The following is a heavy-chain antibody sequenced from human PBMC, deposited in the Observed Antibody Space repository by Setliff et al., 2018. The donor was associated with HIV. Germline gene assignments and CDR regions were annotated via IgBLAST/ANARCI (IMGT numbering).Heavy chain of an antibody. CDR1: GDTFSSYA. CDR3: ARARLQGIVTAVGPRDNCLDP. D-gene: IGHD1-26*01. V-gene: IGHV1-18*01. J-gene: IGHJ5*02. Sequence: ASVKVSCKASGDTFSSYAISWVRQAPGQGLEWMGGISPYTGNTDYAPRLLGRVTMTTDTSTSTAYLELRSLTSDDTAVYYCARARLQGIVTAVGPRDNCLDPWGQGTRVTVSS. CDR2: ISPYTGNT.